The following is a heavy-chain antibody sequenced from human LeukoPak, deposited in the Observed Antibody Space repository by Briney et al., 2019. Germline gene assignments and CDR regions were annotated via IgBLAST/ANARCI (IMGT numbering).Heavy chain of an antibody. D-gene: IGHD2-21*01. CDR2: ISAYNGNT. J-gene: IGHJ4*02. CDR1: GYTFTSYG. CDR3: ARGAYCGGDCYNLDY. V-gene: IGHV1-18*01. Sequence: GASVGVSCKASGYTFTSYGISWVRQAPGQGLEWMGWISAYNGNTNYAQKLQGRVTMTTDTSTSTAYMELRSLRSDDAAVYYCARGAYCGGDCYNLDYWGQGTLVTVSS.